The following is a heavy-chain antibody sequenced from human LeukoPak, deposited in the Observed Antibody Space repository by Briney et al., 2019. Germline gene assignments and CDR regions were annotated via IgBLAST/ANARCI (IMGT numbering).Heavy chain of an antibody. CDR1: GYTFTGYY. J-gene: IGHJ5*02. Sequence: EASVKVSCKASGYTFTGYYMHWVRQAPGQGLEWMGWINPNSGGTNYAQKFQGRVTMTRDTSISTDYMELSTLRSDDTAVYYCARDLNPIVGAKCVGFDPWGQGTLVTVSS. CDR3: ARDLNPIVGAKCVGFDP. CDR2: INPNSGGT. D-gene: IGHD1-26*01. V-gene: IGHV1-2*02.